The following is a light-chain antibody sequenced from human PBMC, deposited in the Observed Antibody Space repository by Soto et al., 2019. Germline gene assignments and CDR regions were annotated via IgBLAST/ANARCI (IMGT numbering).Light chain of an antibody. CDR3: QQYGSSPWT. CDR2: KAS. CDR1: QTISSW. Sequence: IQMTQSPSTLSASVGDRVTITCRASQTISSWLAWYQQKPGKAPKLLIYKASTLKSGVPSRFSGSGSGTDFTLTISSLQPEDFAVYCCQQYGSSPWTFGQGTKVDI. J-gene: IGKJ1*01. V-gene: IGKV1-5*03.